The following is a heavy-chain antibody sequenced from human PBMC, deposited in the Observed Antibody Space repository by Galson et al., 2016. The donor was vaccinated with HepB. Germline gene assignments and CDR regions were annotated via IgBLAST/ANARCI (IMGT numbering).Heavy chain of an antibody. D-gene: IGHD3-16*01. CDR2: MSGSGAST. CDR3: AKGENGNYSVWWYFDL. Sequence: SLRLSCAASGFTFSSYAMSWVRQAPGKGLEWVSAMSGSGASTFYADSVKGRFTISRDNSKSTLYLQMNSLRAEDTAVDYCAKGENGNYSVWWYFDLWGRCTLVTVSS. V-gene: IGHV3-23*01. J-gene: IGHJ2*01. CDR1: GFTFSSYA.